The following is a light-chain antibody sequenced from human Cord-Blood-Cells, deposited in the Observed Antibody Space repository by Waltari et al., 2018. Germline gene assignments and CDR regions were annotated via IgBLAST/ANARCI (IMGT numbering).Light chain of an antibody. CDR3: QQYGSSPT. Sequence: EIVLTQSPGTLSVSPGELATLSCRASQSVSSSYLAWYQQKPGQAPRLLIYGASSRATGIPDRFSGSGSGTDFTLTISRLEPEDFAVYYCQQYGSSPTFGQGTKVEIK. CDR2: GAS. CDR1: QSVSSSY. V-gene: IGKV3-20*01. J-gene: IGKJ1*01.